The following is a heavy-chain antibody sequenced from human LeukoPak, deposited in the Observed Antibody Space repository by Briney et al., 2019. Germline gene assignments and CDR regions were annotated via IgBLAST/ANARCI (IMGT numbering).Heavy chain of an antibody. V-gene: IGHV4-39*01. CDR1: DDSIRSSAYY. Sequence: SETLSLTCAVSDDSIRSSAYYWGWIRQPPGKGLEWIGSIYYSGSTYYNPSLKSRVTISVDTSKNQFSLKLSSVTAADTAVYYCASEPYGSGSFLGAFDIWGQGTMVTVSS. D-gene: IGHD3-10*01. CDR2: IYYSGST. J-gene: IGHJ3*02. CDR3: ASEPYGSGSFLGAFDI.